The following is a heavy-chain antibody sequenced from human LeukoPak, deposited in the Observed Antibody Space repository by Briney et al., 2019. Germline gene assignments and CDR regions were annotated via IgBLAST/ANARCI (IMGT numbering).Heavy chain of an antibody. CDR2: INPSGGST. Sequence: ASVKVSCKASGYTFTSYYMHWVRQAPGQGLEWMGIINPSGGSTSYAQKFQGRVIMTRDTSTSTVYMELSSLRSEDTAVYYCARVRVWGVSSSWSPGVYYFDYWGQGTLVTVSS. CDR3: ARVRVWGVSSSWSPGVYYFDY. V-gene: IGHV1-46*01. J-gene: IGHJ4*02. D-gene: IGHD6-13*01. CDR1: GYTFTSYY.